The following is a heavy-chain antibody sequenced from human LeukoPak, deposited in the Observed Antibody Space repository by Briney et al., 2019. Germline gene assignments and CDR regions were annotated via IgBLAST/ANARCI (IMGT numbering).Heavy chain of an antibody. V-gene: IGHV3-7*01. CDR1: GFTFSSYW. Sequence: GGSLRLPCAVSGFTFSSYWMNWVRQAPGKGLEWVASIRQDGGEKSYVDSVKGRFTISRDNTKNSLYLQMSSLRAEDTAVYYCARDGTAAGLYFDLWGQGTLVTVSS. D-gene: IGHD6-13*01. CDR3: ARDGTAAGLYFDL. CDR2: IRQDGGEK. J-gene: IGHJ4*01.